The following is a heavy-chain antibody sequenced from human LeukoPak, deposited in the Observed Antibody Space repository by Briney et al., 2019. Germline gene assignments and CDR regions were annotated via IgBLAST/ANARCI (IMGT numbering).Heavy chain of an antibody. J-gene: IGHJ6*03. CDR3: ARQGYSGSYYTYYYYMDV. CDR1: GYSFTSYW. Sequence: GESLKISCKGSGYSFTSYWIGWVRQLPGKGLEWMGIIYPGDSDTRYSPSFQGQVTISADKSISTAYLQWSSLKASDTAMYYCARQGYSGSYYTYYYYMDVWGKGTTVTVSS. V-gene: IGHV5-51*01. D-gene: IGHD1-26*01. CDR2: IYPGDSDT.